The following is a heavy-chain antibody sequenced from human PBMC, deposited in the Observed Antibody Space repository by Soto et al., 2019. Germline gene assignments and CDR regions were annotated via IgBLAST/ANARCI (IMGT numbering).Heavy chain of an antibody. V-gene: IGHV1-69*06. CDR1: GGTFSSYA. CDR3: AIAPLLTNFGVVIPYYYYGMDV. J-gene: IGHJ6*02. Sequence: SVKVSCKASGGTFSSYAISWVRQAPGQGLEWMGGIIPIFGTANYAQKFQGRVTITAGKSTSTSHMDLSSLRSEDTAVYYCAIAPLLTNFGVVIPYYYYGMDVRGQGTTVTVSS. CDR2: IIPIFGTA. D-gene: IGHD3-3*01.